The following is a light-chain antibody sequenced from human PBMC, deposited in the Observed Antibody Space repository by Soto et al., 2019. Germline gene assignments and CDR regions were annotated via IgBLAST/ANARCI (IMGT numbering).Light chain of an antibody. CDR1: QSVSSY. CDR3: QKYTSVPRT. CDR2: AAS. J-gene: IGKJ3*01. Sequence: TQSPATLSLSPGERATLSCRASQSVSSYLAWYQQKPGKVPNLLIYAASTLQSGVPSRFSGSGSGTDFTLNISSLQPEDVATYYCQKYTSVPRTFGPGTKVYIK. V-gene: IGKV1-27*01.